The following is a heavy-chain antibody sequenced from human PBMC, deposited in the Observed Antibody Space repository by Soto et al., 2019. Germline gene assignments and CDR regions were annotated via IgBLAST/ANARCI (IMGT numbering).Heavy chain of an antibody. V-gene: IGHV3-30*18. CDR1: GFTFSSYV. Sequence: GSLRLSCVASGFTFSSYVIHWVRQAPGKGLEWVAIISYDGSNTYYADSVKGRFTISRDNSKNTLYLQMNSLRAEDTSVYYCAKEGGLSGSYYISSSYYFDYWGQGTLVTVSS. CDR2: ISYDGSNT. D-gene: IGHD1-26*01. CDR3: AKEGGLSGSYYISSSYYFDY. J-gene: IGHJ4*02.